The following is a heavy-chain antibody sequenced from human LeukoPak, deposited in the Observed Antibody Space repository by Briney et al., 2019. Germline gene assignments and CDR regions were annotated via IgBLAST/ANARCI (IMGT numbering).Heavy chain of an antibody. Sequence: SVKVSCKASGGTFSSYAISWVRQAPGQGLEWMGRIIPVFGTSNYAQKFQGRVTITADESTRTAYMELSSLRSEDTAVYYCARVTGGRYCSTTSCYMRGWFDPWGQGTLVTVSS. J-gene: IGHJ5*02. CDR2: IIPVFGTS. CDR3: ARVTGGRYCSTTSCYMRGWFDP. V-gene: IGHV1-69*13. D-gene: IGHD2-2*02. CDR1: GGTFSSYA.